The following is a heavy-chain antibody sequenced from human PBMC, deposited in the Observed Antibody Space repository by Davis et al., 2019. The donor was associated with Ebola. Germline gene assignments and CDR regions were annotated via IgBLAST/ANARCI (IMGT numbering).Heavy chain of an antibody. V-gene: IGHV1-18*01. J-gene: IGHJ6*02. CDR1: GYTFSSYG. Sequence: AASVKVSCKASGYTFSSYGIAWVRQAPGQGLEWMGWVSSYNGDTNYAQKFQGRVTMTTDTSTNTAYMDLRSLKSDDTAVYYCAREGGLVRGVVITWKYGMDVWGQGTRVTVSS. CDR3: AREGGLVRGVVITWKYGMDV. CDR2: VSSYNGDT. D-gene: IGHD3-10*01.